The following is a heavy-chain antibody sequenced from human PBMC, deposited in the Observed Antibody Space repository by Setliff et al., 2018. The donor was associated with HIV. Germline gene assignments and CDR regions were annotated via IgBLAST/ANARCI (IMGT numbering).Heavy chain of an antibody. D-gene: IGHD3-9*01. J-gene: IGHJ4*02. V-gene: IGHV4-4*08. CDR1: GVYISNYH. CDR2: IHTAGSP. Sequence: ETLSLTCTISGVYISNYHWGWIRQPPGRGLEWIGSIHTAGSPKNNPSLQSRVSISIDMAKSLFSLELSSVTAADTAVYYCARLLEGPDYSSDFRYFDWFPDVWGQGTLVTAPQ. CDR3: ARLLEGPDYSSDFRYFDWFPDV.